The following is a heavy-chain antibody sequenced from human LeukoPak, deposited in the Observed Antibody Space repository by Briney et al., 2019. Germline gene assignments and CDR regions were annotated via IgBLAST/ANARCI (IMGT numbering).Heavy chain of an antibody. CDR2: IYPGDSDT. D-gene: IGHD3-22*01. V-gene: IGHV5-51*01. CDR1: GYSFTSYR. J-gene: IGHJ1*01. Sequence: GESLKISCKGSGYSFTSYRIGWVRPMPGKGLEWMGIIYPGDSDTTYSPSFQGQVTISADKSISTAYLQWSSLKASDTAVYYCARVYYYDNSGYFQHWGQGTLVTVSS. CDR3: ARVYYYDNSGYFQH.